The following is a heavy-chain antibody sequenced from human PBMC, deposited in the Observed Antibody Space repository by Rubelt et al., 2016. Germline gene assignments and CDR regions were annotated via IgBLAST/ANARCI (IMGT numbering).Heavy chain of an antibody. CDR2: ISGSGDYT. D-gene: IGHD6-13*01. CDR3: AKEFHRKTAPAGTSYFDY. J-gene: IGHJ4*01. CDR1: GFTFINSA. V-gene: IGHV3-23*04. Sequence: EVQLVESGGGVVRPGGSLRLSCAASGFTFINSAMTWVRQAPGEGLEWVSAISGSGDYTYYADSVKGRFTISRDNAKNTLLLEINSLRVEDTAVYDVAKEFHRKTAPAGTSYFDYWGQGTMVTVSS.